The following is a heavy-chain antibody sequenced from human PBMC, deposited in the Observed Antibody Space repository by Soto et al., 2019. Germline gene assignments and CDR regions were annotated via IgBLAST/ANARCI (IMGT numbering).Heavy chain of an antibody. CDR2: ISYDGSNK. V-gene: IGHV3-30*03. J-gene: IGHJ4*02. D-gene: IGHD4-17*01. CDR3: ASVTTPPFDY. Sequence: QVQLVESGGGVVQPGRSLRLSCAASGFTFSSYGMHWVRQAPGKGLEWVAVISYDGSNKYYADSVKGRFTIPRDNSKNPLYLQMNSLRAEDTAVYYCASVTTPPFDYWGQGTLVTVSS. CDR1: GFTFSSYG.